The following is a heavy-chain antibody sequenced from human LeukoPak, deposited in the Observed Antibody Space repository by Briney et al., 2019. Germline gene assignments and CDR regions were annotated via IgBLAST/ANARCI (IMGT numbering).Heavy chain of an antibody. CDR2: ISTSGYYI. D-gene: IGHD2-21*02. Sequence: GGSLRLSCAASGFAFNSYSMNWVRQAPGKGLEWVASISTSGYYIYHADSVKGRFTISRDNARESLYLQMNSLRADDTAVYYCAPVSPNVVTESSDYWGQGTLVTVSS. CDR1: GFAFNSYS. J-gene: IGHJ4*02. V-gene: IGHV3-21*01. CDR3: APVSPNVVTESSDY.